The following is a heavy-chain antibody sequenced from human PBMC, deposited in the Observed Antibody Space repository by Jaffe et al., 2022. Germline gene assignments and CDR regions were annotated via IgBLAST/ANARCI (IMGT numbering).Heavy chain of an antibody. V-gene: IGHV4-38-2*01. CDR2: IYHSGST. J-gene: IGHJ4*02. D-gene: IGHD3-10*01. CDR3: ARVTVLWFGEPPN. CDR1: GYSISSGYY. Sequence: QVQLQESGPGLVKPSETLSLTCAVSGYSISSGYYWGWIRQPPGKGLEWIGSIYHSGSTYYNPSLKSRVTISVDTSKNQFSLKLSSVTAADTAVYYCARVTVLWFGEPPNWGQGTLVTVSS.